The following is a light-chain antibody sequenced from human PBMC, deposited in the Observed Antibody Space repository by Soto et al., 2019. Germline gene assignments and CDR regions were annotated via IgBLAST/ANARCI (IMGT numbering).Light chain of an antibody. CDR3: QSYDSRLTAYV. V-gene: IGLV1-40*01. CDR2: GNN. J-gene: IGLJ1*01. CDR1: SSNIGAGYD. Sequence: QSVMTQPPSVSGAAGQRVTISCTGSSSNIGAGYDVHWYHQFPGTAPKLLVSGNNNRPSGVPDRLSASKSGTSASLAIAGLQAEDEAHYYCQSYDSRLTAYVFGTGTKLTVL.